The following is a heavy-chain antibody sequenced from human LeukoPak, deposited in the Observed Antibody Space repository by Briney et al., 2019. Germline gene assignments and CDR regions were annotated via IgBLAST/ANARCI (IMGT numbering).Heavy chain of an antibody. CDR3: AKLPWLGGDAFDV. D-gene: IGHD4-23*01. Sequence: PGGSLRLSCAASGFTFSSYAMHWVRQAPGKGLEWVAVISYDGSNKYYADSVKGRFTISRDNSKNTLYLQMNSLRAEDTAVYYCAKLPWLGGDAFDVWGQGTMVTVSS. V-gene: IGHV3-30-3*02. CDR1: GFTFSSYA. J-gene: IGHJ3*01. CDR2: ISYDGSNK.